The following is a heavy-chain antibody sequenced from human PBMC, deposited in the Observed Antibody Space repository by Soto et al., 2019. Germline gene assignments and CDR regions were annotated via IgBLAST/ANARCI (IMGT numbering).Heavy chain of an antibody. CDR2: IKHNGSEK. CDR3: ARMTVVSIASAGSE. D-gene: IGHD6-13*01. J-gene: IGHJ4*02. Sequence: GGSLRLSCAASGFTFRSYWMTWVRQAPGKGLEWVANIKHNGSEKYYLDSVMGRFTISRDNAKNSLYLQMNSLRAEDTAVYFCARMTVVSIASAGSEWGQGTLVTVSS. V-gene: IGHV3-7*01. CDR1: GFTFRSYW.